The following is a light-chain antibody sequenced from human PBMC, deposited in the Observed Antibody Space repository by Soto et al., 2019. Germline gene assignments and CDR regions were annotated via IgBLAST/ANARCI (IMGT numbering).Light chain of an antibody. CDR3: MQGTLWWT. Sequence: DIVMTQTPLSLSVTLGQPASISCRSSQSLVYSNGNTYLSWYHQRPGQPPRLLIHRVSNRFSGVPERFSGSGAGTDFTLKISRVEADDVGIYYCMQGTLWWTFGQGTKVEI. CDR1: QSLVYSNGNTY. V-gene: IGKV2-24*01. J-gene: IGKJ1*01. CDR2: RVS.